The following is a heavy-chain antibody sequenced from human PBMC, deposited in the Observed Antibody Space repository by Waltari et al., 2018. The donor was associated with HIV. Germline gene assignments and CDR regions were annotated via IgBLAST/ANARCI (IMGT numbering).Heavy chain of an antibody. D-gene: IGHD3-22*01. J-gene: IGHJ4*02. CDR3: ARDGDHDSSGYLAS. V-gene: IGHV1-69*04. CDR2: IIPLLGIP. Sequence: QVQLVQSGAEVKKPGSSLKVSCKASGGTFTSRVRQAPGQGLQWMGGIIPLLGIPSYAQNFQGRVSITADEVTSTVYLELTSLRSDDTAVYFCARDGDHDSSGYLASWGQGALVTVSS. CDR1: GGTFTSR.